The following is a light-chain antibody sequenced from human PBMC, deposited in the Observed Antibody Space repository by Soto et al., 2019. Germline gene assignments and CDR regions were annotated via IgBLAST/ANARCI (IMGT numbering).Light chain of an antibody. V-gene: IGKV4-1*01. J-gene: IGKJ1*01. CDR2: WAS. CDR3: QQYYSTPLA. CDR1: QSVLYSSNNKNY. Sequence: DIVMTQSPDSLAVSLGERATINCKSSQSVLYSSNNKNYLAWYQQKPRQPPKLLIYWASTRESGVPDRFSGSGSGTDFTLTISSLQAEDVAVYYCQQYYSTPLAFGQGTKVKIK.